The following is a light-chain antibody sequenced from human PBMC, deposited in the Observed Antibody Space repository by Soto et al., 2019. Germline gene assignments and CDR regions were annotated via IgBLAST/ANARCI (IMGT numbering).Light chain of an antibody. CDR2: GAS. V-gene: IGKV3-15*01. Sequence: IVLMQSPDTLSLSPGERATLSCRASQSVSSNLAWYQQKPGQAPRLLIHGASKRATGIPARFSGSGSGTEFTLTISSLQSEDFAVYYCQQYYKWPPETFGQGTKVDIK. CDR3: QQYYKWPPET. CDR1: QSVSSN. J-gene: IGKJ2*01.